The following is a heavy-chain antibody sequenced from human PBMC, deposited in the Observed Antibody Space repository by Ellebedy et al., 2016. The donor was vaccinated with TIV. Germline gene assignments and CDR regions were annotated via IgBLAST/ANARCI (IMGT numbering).Heavy chain of an antibody. CDR2: IYHSGSA. CDR1: GGSISSGGYS. D-gene: IGHD2-15*01. V-gene: IGHV4-30-2*01. CDR3: ARGGGPFDY. J-gene: IGHJ4*02. Sequence: MPSETLSLTCAVSGGSISSGGYSWNWIRQPPGKGLEWIGYIYHSGSAYYNPSLKSRITMSVDRSKNQFSLKLSSVTAADTAVYYCARGGGPFDYWGQGTLVTVSS.